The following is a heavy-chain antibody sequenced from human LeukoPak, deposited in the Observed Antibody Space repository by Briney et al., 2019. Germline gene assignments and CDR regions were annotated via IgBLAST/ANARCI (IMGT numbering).Heavy chain of an antibody. Sequence: ASVKVSCKASGYSFTDKYMHWVRQAPGQGLEWMGWINPNSGGTNYAQKFQGRLTITSDTSASTAYMELSSLRSEDMAVYYCARYVAMFTAFDIWGQGTMVTVSS. J-gene: IGHJ3*02. CDR3: ARYVAMFTAFDI. D-gene: IGHD2-21*01. CDR1: GYSFTDKY. CDR2: INPNSGGT. V-gene: IGHV1-2*02.